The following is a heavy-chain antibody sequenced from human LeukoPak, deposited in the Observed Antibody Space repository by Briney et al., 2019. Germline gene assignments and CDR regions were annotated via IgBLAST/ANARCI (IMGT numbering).Heavy chain of an antibody. CDR3: ARDPTLGYFDY. CDR1: GGSFSGYY. V-gene: IGHV4-34*01. CDR2: INHSGST. J-gene: IGHJ4*02. Sequence: SETLSLTCAVYGGSFSGYYWSWIRQPPGRGLEWIGEINHSGSTNYNPSLKSRVTISVDTSKNQFSLKLSSVTTAGTAVYYCARDPTLGYFDYWGQGTLVTVSS.